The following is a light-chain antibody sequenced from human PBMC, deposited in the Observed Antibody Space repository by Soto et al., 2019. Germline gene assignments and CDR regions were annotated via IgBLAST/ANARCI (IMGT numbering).Light chain of an antibody. CDR2: GAS. V-gene: IGKV3-20*01. CDR1: QTVSNNY. Sequence: IVVSLSPGTLSLSKGDRATLSCRASQTVSNNYLAWCQQKPGQAPRVIMYGASRRATGIPDRFSGGGSGTDFTLTISRLEPEDFAVYFCQQYAGPPTTFGQGTRLEIK. J-gene: IGKJ5*01. CDR3: QQYAGPPTT.